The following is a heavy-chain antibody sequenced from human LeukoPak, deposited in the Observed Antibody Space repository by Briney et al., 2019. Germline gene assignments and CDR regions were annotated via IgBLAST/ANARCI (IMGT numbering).Heavy chain of an antibody. CDR1: GFTFSTYA. V-gene: IGHV3-23*01. CDR2: TTGSGGST. Sequence: GSLRLSCAASGFTFSTYAMSWVRQAPGKGLEWVSGTTGSGGSTYYADSVKGRFTISRDNSRNTLYLQMNSLRAEDTAVYYCAKGIVPAPNGAFDIWGQGTMVTLSS. CDR3: AKGIVPAPNGAFDI. D-gene: IGHD2-2*01. J-gene: IGHJ3*02.